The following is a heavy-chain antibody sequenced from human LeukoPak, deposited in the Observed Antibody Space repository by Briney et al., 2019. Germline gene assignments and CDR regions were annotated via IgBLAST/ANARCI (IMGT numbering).Heavy chain of an antibody. CDR2: TYYRSKWYN. CDR1: GDSVSSNSAA. J-gene: IGHJ4*02. Sequence: SQTLSLTCAISGDSVSSNSAAWNWIRQSPSRGLEWLGRTYYRSKWYNDYAVSVKSRITINPDTSKNQFSLQLNSVTPEDTAAYYCARDQDSSGWSRYYFDYWGQGTLVTVSS. CDR3: ARDQDSSGWSRYYFDY. V-gene: IGHV6-1*01. D-gene: IGHD6-19*01.